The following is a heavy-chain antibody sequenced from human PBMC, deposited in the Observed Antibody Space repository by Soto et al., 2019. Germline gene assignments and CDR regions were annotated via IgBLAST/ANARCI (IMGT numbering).Heavy chain of an antibody. J-gene: IGHJ6*02. V-gene: IGHV6-1*01. D-gene: IGHD6-13*01. CDR3: ARHYDSSRYYYYYGMDV. Sequence: SQTLSLTCAISGDSVSSNSAAWNWIRQSPSRGLEWLGRTYYRSKWYNDYAVSVKSRITINPDTSKNQFSLQLNSVTPEDTAVYYCARHYDSSRYYYYYGMDVWGQGTTVTVSS. CDR2: TYYRSKWYN. CDR1: GDSVSSNSAA.